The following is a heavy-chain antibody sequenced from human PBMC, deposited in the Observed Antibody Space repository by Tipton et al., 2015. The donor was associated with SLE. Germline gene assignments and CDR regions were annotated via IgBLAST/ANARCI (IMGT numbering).Heavy chain of an antibody. V-gene: IGHV3-15*01. CDR1: GLSLTDAW. CDR3: TTWVAEHGYHDV. Sequence: SLRLSCSASGLSLTDAWMTWVRQGPGKGLEWLGRIKNKTEGGAIVYAAPVKGRLTISRVESENTLYLQINSLQSDDTALYYCTTWVAEHGYHDVWGRGTMVTVSS. D-gene: IGHD5-18*01. J-gene: IGHJ3*01. CDR2: IKNKTEGGAI.